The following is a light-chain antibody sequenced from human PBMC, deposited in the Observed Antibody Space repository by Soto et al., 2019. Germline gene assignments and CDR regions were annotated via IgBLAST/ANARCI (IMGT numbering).Light chain of an antibody. J-gene: IGLJ1*01. CDR1: SSDVGSYDY. Sequence: QSVLTQPASVSASPGQSITISCTGTSSDVGSYDYVSWFQQHPGKAPKVLIYEVADRPSGVSDRFSGSKSGNTASLTISGLQTEDEADYYCSSYAGSSNVFGTGTKVTVL. V-gene: IGLV2-14*01. CDR2: EVA. CDR3: SSYAGSSNV.